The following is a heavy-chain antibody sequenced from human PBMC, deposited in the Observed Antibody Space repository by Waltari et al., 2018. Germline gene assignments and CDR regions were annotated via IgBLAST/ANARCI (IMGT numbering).Heavy chain of an antibody. CDR2: IDPSDSYT. V-gene: IGHV5-10-1*04. D-gene: IGHD2-2*01. Sequence: EVQLVQSGAEVKRPGESLKISCKTSGYSFTSYWISWVRQMPGKGLEWMGAIDPSDSYTRDSPSFQGQVTISADKSISTAYLQWSSLKASDTATYYCAKEDQLNWYFDLWGPGTPITISS. CDR3: AKEDQLNWYFDL. CDR1: GYSFTSYW. J-gene: IGHJ2*01.